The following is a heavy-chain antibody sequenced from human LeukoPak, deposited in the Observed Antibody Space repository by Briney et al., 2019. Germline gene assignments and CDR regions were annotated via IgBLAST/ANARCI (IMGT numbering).Heavy chain of an antibody. D-gene: IGHD3-22*01. V-gene: IGHV3-48*03. CDR3: ARASGAGWLTP. CDR1: GFIFHNYE. CDR2: ISIAGNTI. J-gene: IGHJ4*02. Sequence: PGGSLRLSRVASGFIFHNYEMNWVRQAPGKGLEWVSYISIAGNTIYYADSVKGRFTISRDNAKNSLYLQLTSLRAEDTAVYYCARASGAGWLTPWGQGTLVTVSS.